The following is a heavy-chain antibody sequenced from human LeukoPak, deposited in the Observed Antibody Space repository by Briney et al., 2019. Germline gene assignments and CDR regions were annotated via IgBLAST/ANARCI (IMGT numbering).Heavy chain of an antibody. CDR3: ARTFRESYYDFWSGYSTLDY. Sequence: SETLSLTCAVYGGSFSGYYWSWIRQPPGKGLEWIGEINHSGSTNYNPSLKSRVTISVDTSKDQFSLKLSSVTAADTAVYYCARTFRESYYDFWSGYSTLDYWGQGTLVTVSS. D-gene: IGHD3-3*01. V-gene: IGHV4-34*01. J-gene: IGHJ4*02. CDR2: INHSGST. CDR1: GGSFSGYY.